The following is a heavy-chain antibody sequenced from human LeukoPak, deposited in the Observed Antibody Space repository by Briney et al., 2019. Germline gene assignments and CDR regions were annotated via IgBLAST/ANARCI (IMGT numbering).Heavy chain of an antibody. CDR3: LTKSASTGHLG. V-gene: IGHV3-23*01. CDR1: GFTFNTYD. D-gene: IGHD2-8*02. J-gene: IGHJ4*01. Sequence: GGSLRLSCAGSGFTFNTYDMGWARQAPGKGLEWVSGIGPQSRTIAYADSVKGRFSVSRDNSEKTLYLQMHGLTVDDTAMYFCLTKSASTGHLGWGRGTPVIVSS. CDR2: IGPQSRTI.